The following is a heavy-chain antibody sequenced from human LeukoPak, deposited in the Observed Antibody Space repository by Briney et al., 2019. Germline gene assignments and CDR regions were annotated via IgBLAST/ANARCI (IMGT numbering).Heavy chain of an antibody. D-gene: IGHD4-17*01. CDR2: ISWNSGSI. Sequence: GRSLRLSCAASGFTFDDYAMHWVRQAPGKGLEWVSGISWNSGSIGYADSVKGRFTISRDNAKNSLYLQMNGLRAEDTALYYCAKVSIATVTTYYFDYWGQGTLVTVSS. CDR3: AKVSIATVTTYYFDY. CDR1: GFTFDDYA. V-gene: IGHV3-9*01. J-gene: IGHJ4*02.